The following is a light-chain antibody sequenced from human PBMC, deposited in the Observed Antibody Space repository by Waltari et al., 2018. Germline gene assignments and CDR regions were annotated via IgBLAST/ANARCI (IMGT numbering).Light chain of an antibody. CDR3: QHYESLPVT. CDR1: QSISKY. V-gene: IGKV3-20*01. CDR2: HAS. Sequence: EIVLTQSPGTLSLSPGERAPLSCRASQSISKYLAWYQQKPGQAPRLLIYHASSRAAGIPYRFSGSGFGTDFSLSISRLEPEDFAVYYCQHYESLPVTFGQGTKVEIK. J-gene: IGKJ1*01.